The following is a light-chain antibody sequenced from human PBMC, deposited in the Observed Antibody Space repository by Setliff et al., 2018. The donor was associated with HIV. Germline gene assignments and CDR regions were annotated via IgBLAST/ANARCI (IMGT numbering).Light chain of an antibody. CDR3: LLSYNGARV. V-gene: IGLV7-46*01. CDR1: TGPVTSGHY. J-gene: IGLJ3*02. CDR2: DTR. Sequence: QAVVTQEPSLTVSPGGTVILTCGSSTGPVTSGHYAYWLQQKPGQAPRTLIYDTRHKHSWTPARFSGSLLGGVAALTLSGAQPDDEADYHCLLSYNGARVFGGGTQLTVL.